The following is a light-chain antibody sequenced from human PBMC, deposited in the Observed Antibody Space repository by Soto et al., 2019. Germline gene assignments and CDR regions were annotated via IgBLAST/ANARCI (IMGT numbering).Light chain of an antibody. CDR2: GTS. J-gene: IGKJ3*01. CDR1: QSVSSTS. CDR3: QQYGSSLFT. Sequence: DIVLTQSPGTLSLSPGERATLSCRASQSVSSTSLAWYQQKPGQAPRLLIYGTSTRATGIPDRFSGSGSGTDFTLTISRLEPEDFAGYYCQQYGSSLFTFGPGTKVDIK. V-gene: IGKV3-20*01.